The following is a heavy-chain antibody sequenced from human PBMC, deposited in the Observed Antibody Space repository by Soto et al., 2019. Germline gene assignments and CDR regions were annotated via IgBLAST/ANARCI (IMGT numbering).Heavy chain of an antibody. Sequence: GGSLRLSCAASGFTSSSYWMSWVRQAPGKGLEWVANIKQDGSEKYYVDSVKGRFTISRDNAKNSLYLQMNSLRAEDTAVYYCARADTAMDPPGSWGQGILVTSPQ. J-gene: IGHJ5*02. CDR3: ARADTAMDPPGS. CDR2: IKQDGSEK. D-gene: IGHD5-18*01. V-gene: IGHV3-7*01. CDR1: GFTSSSYW.